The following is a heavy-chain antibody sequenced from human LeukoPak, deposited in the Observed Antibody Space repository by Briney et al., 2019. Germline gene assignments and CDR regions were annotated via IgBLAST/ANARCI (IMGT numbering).Heavy chain of an antibody. V-gene: IGHV4-61*02. Sequence: SETLSLTCTVSGGSISSGSYYWSWIRQPAGKRLEWIGRIYTSGSTNYNPSLKSRVTISVDTSKNQFSLKLSSVTAADTAVYYCARDRDVAGDAFDIWGQGTMVTVSS. CDR3: ARDRDVAGDAFDI. J-gene: IGHJ3*02. CDR1: GGSISSGSYY. CDR2: IYTSGST. D-gene: IGHD6-19*01.